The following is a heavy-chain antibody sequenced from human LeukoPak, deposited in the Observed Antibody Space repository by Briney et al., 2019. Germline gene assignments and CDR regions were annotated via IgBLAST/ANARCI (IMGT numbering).Heavy chain of an antibody. Sequence: GTLSLTCAVSGGSISSSNWWSWVRQAPGKGLEWVSAISGSGGSTYYADSVKGRFTISRDNSKNTLYLQMNSLRAEDTAVYYCAKDPAYSYGRNDAFDIWGQGTMVTVSS. V-gene: IGHV3-23*01. CDR3: AKDPAYSYGRNDAFDI. D-gene: IGHD5-18*01. CDR2: ISGSGGST. J-gene: IGHJ3*02. CDR1: GGSISSSN.